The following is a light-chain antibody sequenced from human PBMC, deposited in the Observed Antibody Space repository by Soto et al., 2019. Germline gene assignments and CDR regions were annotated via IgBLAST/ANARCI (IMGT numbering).Light chain of an antibody. V-gene: IGKV1-9*01. CDR2: AAS. CDR1: QGISSY. Sequence: IQLTQSPSSLSASVGDRVTIICRASQGISSYLAWYQQKPGKAPKLLIYAASTLQSGVPSKFSGSGSGTEFTLTISSLQPDDFATYYCQQYNSYSFGQGTKVDI. J-gene: IGKJ1*01. CDR3: QQYNSYS.